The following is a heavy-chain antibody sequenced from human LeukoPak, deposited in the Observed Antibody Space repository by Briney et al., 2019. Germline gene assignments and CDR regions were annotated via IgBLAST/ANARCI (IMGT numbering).Heavy chain of an antibody. Sequence: ASVKVSCKASGYTFTSYGISWERHAPGQGLEWMGWISAYNGNTNYAQKLQGRVTMTTDTSTSTAYMELRSLRSDDTAVYYCARDSLRYSEGAIYYFDYWGQGTLVTVSS. V-gene: IGHV1-18*01. J-gene: IGHJ4*02. CDR2: ISAYNGNT. CDR1: GYTFTSYG. CDR3: ARDSLRYSEGAIYYFDY. D-gene: IGHD3-9*01.